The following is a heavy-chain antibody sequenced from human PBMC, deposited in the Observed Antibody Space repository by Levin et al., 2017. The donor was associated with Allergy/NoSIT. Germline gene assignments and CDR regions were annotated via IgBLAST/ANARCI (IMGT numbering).Heavy chain of an antibody. J-gene: IGHJ6*03. CDR1: GGSISSGGYY. D-gene: IGHD5-24*01. V-gene: IGHV4-31*03. Sequence: PSETLSLTCTVSGGSISSGGYYWSWIRQHPGKGLEWIGYIYYSGSTYYNPSLKSRVTISVDTSKNQFSLKLSSVTAADTAVYYCAREALQYYMDVWGKGTTVTVSS. CDR3: AREALQYYMDV. CDR2: IYYSGST.